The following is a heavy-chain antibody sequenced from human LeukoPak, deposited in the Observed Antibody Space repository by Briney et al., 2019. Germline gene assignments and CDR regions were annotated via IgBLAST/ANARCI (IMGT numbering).Heavy chain of an antibody. CDR3: ARVILRQWLGGVH. V-gene: IGHV3-21*01. Sequence: PGGSLRLSCAASGFTFSSYSMNWVRQAPGKGLEWVSSISSSSSYIYYADSVKGRFTISRDNAKNSLYLQMNSLRAEDTAVYYCARVILRQWLGGVHWGQGTLVTVSS. CDR2: ISSSSSYI. J-gene: IGHJ4*02. CDR1: GFTFSSYS. D-gene: IGHD6-19*01.